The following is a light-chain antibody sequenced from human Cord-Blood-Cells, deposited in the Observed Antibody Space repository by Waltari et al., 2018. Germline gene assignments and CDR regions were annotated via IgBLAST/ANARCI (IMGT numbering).Light chain of an antibody. CDR1: QSVSSY. CDR2: DAS. Sequence: EIVLTQSPDTLSLSPGERATLSCRASQSVSSYLAWYQQKPGQAPRLLIYDASNRATGIPARFSGSGSGTDFTLTISSLEPEDFAVYYCQQRSNWLFGGGTKVEIK. CDR3: QQRSNWL. V-gene: IGKV3-11*01. J-gene: IGKJ4*01.